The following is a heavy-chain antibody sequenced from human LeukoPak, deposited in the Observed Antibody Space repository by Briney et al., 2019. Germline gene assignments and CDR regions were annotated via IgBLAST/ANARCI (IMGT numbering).Heavy chain of an antibody. J-gene: IGHJ4*02. CDR1: GGSISPYY. V-gene: IGHV4-59*01. D-gene: IGHD3-22*01. CDR3: ARSPTYYSDSNGYPRGYDY. CDR2: IYYSGDT. Sequence: SETLSHTCSVSGGSISPYYWSWIRQPPGKGLEWIGYIYYSGDTNYNPSLTSRVTISLDTSKNQFSLKLTSVTAADTAVYYCARSPTYYSDSNGYPRGYDYWGQGTVTPVSS.